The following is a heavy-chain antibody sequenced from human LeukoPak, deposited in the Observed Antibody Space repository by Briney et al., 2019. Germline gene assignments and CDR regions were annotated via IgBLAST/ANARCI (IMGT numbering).Heavy chain of an antibody. D-gene: IGHD4-17*01. CDR2: ISGSGGST. CDR1: GFTFNNYA. Sequence: GGFLRLSCAASGFTFNNYAMTWVRQAPGKGLEWVSAISGSGGSTYYADSVKGRFTVSRDNSKNTLYLQMSNLRAEDTAVYYCAKDRDSYGDYVLGYWGQGTLVTVS. J-gene: IGHJ4*02. CDR3: AKDRDSYGDYVLGY. V-gene: IGHV3-23*01.